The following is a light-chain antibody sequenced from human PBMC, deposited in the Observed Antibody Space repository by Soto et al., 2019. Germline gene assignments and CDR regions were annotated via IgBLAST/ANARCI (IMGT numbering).Light chain of an antibody. CDR2: RNN. Sequence: QSVLTQPPSASGTPGQRVTISCSGSSSNIGSNNVNWYQQLPGTAPKLLIYRNNQRPSGVPDRFSGSKSGTSASLAISGLQSEDEADYYCAALDDSLSAVLFGGGTKLTVL. CDR3: AALDDSLSAVL. V-gene: IGLV1-44*01. J-gene: IGLJ2*01. CDR1: SSNIGSNN.